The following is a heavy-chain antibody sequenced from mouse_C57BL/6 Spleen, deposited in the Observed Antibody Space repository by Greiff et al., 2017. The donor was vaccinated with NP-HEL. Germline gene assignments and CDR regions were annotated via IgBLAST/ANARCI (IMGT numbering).Heavy chain of an antibody. CDR1: GFTFSDYG. CDR3: AKLTGTLWFAY. Sequence: EVQLQESGGGLVKPGGSLKLSCAASGFTFSDYGMHWVRQAPEKGLEWVAYISSGSSTIYYADTVTGRFTISRDNAKNTLFLQMTSLRSEDTAMYYCAKLTGTLWFAYWGQGTLVTVSA. V-gene: IGHV5-17*01. J-gene: IGHJ3*01. CDR2: ISSGSSTI. D-gene: IGHD4-1*01.